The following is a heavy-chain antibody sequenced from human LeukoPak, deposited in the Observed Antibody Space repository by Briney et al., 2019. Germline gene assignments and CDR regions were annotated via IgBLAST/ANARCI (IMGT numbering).Heavy chain of an antibody. D-gene: IGHD3-10*01. CDR3: ANIWFGEYDFDY. Sequence: TGGSLRLSCAASGFTFSSYAMSWVRQAPGKGLEWASAISGSGGSTYYADSVKGRFTISRDNSKNTLYLQMNSLRAEDTAVYYCANIWFGEYDFDYWGQGTLVTVSS. CDR1: GFTFSSYA. CDR2: ISGSGGST. V-gene: IGHV3-23*01. J-gene: IGHJ4*02.